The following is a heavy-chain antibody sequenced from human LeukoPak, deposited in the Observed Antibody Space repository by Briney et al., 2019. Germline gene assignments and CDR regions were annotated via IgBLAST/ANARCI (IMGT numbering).Heavy chain of an antibody. CDR2: INPNSGGT. CDR1: GYTFTGYY. D-gene: IGHD3-22*01. V-gene: IGHV1-2*06. Sequence: ASVKVSCKASGYTFTGYYMHWVRQAPGQGLEWMGRINPNSGGTNYAQKFQGRVTMTRDTSISTAYMELSRLRSDDTAVYYCATTVSGYYKTNWFDPWGQGTLVTVSS. J-gene: IGHJ5*02. CDR3: ATTVSGYYKTNWFDP.